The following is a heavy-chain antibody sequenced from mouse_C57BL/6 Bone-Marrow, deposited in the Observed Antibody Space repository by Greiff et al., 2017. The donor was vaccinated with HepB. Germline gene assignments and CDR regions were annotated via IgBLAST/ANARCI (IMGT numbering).Heavy chain of an antibody. J-gene: IGHJ4*01. CDR2: SRNKANDYTT. CDR3: ARDADDYYYAMDY. V-gene: IGHV7-1*01. D-gene: IGHD2-4*01. Sequence: EVMLVESGGGLVQSGRSLRLSCATSGFTFSDFYMEWVRQAPGKGLEWIAASRNKANDYTTEYSASVKGRFIVSRDTSQSSLYLQMNALRAEDTAIYYCARDADDYYYAMDYWGQGTSVTVSS. CDR1: GFTFSDFY.